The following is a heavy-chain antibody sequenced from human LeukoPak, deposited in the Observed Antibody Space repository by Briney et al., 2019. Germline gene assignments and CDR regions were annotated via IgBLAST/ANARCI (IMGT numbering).Heavy chain of an antibody. D-gene: IGHD2-2*01. V-gene: IGHV1-69*13. CDR2: IIPIFGTA. CDR1: GGTFSSYA. J-gene: IGHJ4*02. CDR3: ASRLYCSNTRCRNFPFAY. Sequence: SVKVSCKASGGTFSSYAINWLRQAPGQGLEWMGGIIPIFGTANYAQKFQDRVTITADESTSTAYMELSSLRSEDTAIYYCASRLYCSNTRCRNFPFAYWGQGTLVTVSS.